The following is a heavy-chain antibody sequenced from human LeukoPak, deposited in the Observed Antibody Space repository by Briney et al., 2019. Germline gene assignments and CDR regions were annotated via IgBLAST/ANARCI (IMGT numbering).Heavy chain of an antibody. Sequence: ASVKVSCKASEYTFTGYQMHWVRQAPAQGLEWMGRINPNSGGTNYAQKFQGRVTMTRDTSISTAYMELSRLRSDDTAVYYCARVPPGEQWLVRGNWFDPWGQGTLVTVSS. CDR2: INPNSGGT. CDR1: EYTFTGYQ. D-gene: IGHD6-19*01. CDR3: ARVPPGEQWLVRGNWFDP. J-gene: IGHJ5*02. V-gene: IGHV1-2*06.